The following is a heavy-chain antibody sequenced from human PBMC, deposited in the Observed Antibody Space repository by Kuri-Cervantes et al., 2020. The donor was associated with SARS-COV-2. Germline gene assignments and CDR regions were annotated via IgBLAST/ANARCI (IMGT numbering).Heavy chain of an antibody. CDR3: AGGGGDCSSTSCSRYYYGMDV. D-gene: IGHD2-2*01. V-gene: IGHV1-8*01. Sequence: ASVKVSCKASGYTFTSYDINWVRQATGQGLEWMGRMNPNSGNTGYAQKFQGRVTMTRNTSISTAYMELSSLRSEDTAVYYCAGGGGDCSSTSCSRYYYGMDVWGQGTLVTVSS. J-gene: IGHJ6*02. CDR1: GYTFTSYD. CDR2: MNPNSGNT.